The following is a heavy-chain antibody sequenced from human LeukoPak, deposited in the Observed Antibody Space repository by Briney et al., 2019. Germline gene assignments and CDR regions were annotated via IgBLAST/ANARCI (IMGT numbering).Heavy chain of an antibody. CDR2: INPNSGGT. CDR1: GYTFTGYY. Sequence: ASVKVSCKASGYTFTGYYMHWVRQAPGQGLEWMGWINPNSGGTNYAQKFQGRVTMTRDTSISTAYMELSRLRSDDTAVYYCARDSRVLRYFDWPSFDYWGQGTLVTVSS. D-gene: IGHD3-9*01. CDR3: ARDSRVLRYFDWPSFDY. J-gene: IGHJ4*02. V-gene: IGHV1-2*02.